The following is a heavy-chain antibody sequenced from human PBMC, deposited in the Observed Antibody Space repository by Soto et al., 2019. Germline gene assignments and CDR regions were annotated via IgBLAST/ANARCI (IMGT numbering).Heavy chain of an antibody. CDR3: ARGSDCSSTSCYRYDAFDI. CDR1: GFTFSSYS. J-gene: IGHJ3*02. D-gene: IGHD2-2*01. V-gene: IGHV3-48*01. CDR2: ISSSSTI. Sequence: GGSLRLSCAASGFTFSSYSMNWVRQAPGKGLEWVSYISSSSTIYYADSVKGRYTISRDNAKNSLYMQMNSLRAEDTAVYYCARGSDCSSTSCYRYDAFDIWGQGTMVTVSS.